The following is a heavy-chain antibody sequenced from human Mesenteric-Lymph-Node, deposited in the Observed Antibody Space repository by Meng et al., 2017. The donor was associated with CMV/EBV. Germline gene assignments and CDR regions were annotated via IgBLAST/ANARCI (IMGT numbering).Heavy chain of an antibody. D-gene: IGHD2-2*01. CDR3: ARHPSCGSTSCYSFDY. J-gene: IGHJ4*02. V-gene: IGHV4-31*02. Sequence: SIRSSGYYCRSVRQVPGKGLELLGSLHHSGPTYHNPSLKSRVSMSMDTSKNQISLKLSSVIAADTAVYYCARHPSCGSTSCYSFDYWGQGTLVTVSS. CDR1: SIRSSGYY. CDR2: LHHSGPT.